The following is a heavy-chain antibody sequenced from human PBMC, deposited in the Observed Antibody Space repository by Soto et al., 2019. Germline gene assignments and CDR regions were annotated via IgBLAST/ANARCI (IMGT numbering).Heavy chain of an antibody. V-gene: IGHV3-23*03. CDR3: AKAAIWGGGRYYYYDMDD. CDR2: INAGGSTT. CDR1: GFIFSGYG. D-gene: IGHD2-15*01. J-gene: IGHJ6*03. Sequence: EVQLLESGGGLVQPGGSLRLSCAASGFIFSGYGMTWVRQAPGKGLEWVSIINAGGSTTHYADSVKGRFTISRDDSKNTLYLQMNSLRGDDTAVYYCAKAAIWGGGRYYYYDMDDWGKGTTVTVSS.